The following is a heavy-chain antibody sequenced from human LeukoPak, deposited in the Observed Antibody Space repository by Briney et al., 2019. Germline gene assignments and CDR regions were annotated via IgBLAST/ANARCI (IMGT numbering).Heavy chain of an antibody. CDR1: GFTFSSYA. D-gene: IGHD1-26*01. CDR3: VRGWELLSY. CDR2: ITSNGGST. Sequence: GGSLGLSCAASGFTFSSYAMYWVRQAPGKGLEFVSAITSNGGSTYYANSVKGRFTISRDNSNNTLYLQMGSLRAEDMAMYYYVRGWELLSYWGQGTLVTVSS. V-gene: IGHV3-64*01. J-gene: IGHJ4*02.